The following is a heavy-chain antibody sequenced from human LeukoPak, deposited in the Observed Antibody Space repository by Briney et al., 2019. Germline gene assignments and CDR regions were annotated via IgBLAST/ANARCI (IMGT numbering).Heavy chain of an antibody. CDR3: AAGDRNGWYFDY. CDR1: GFTFDEHG. CDR2: INWNGGST. D-gene: IGHD6-19*01. J-gene: IGHJ4*02. V-gene: IGHV3-20*04. Sequence: PGGSLRLSCAAPGFTFDEHGMSWVRQVPGKGLEWVSGINWNGGSTGYADSVKGRFTISRYNAKNSLYLQMNSLRAEDTALYYCAAGDRNGWYFDYWGQGTLGTVSS.